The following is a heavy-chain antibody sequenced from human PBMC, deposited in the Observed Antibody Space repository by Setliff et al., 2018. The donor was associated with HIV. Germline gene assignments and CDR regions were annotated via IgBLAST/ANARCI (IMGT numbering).Heavy chain of an antibody. CDR3: ARHSPSDY. CDR1: GGSISSSTYY. Sequence: LSLTCTVSGGSISSSTYYWGWIRQPPGKGLEWIGTIYYSGSTYYNPSLKSRLTISVDTSKNQFSLKLSSVTAADTAVYYCARHSPSDYWGQGTLVTVSS. J-gene: IGHJ4*02. V-gene: IGHV4-39*01. CDR2: IYYSGST.